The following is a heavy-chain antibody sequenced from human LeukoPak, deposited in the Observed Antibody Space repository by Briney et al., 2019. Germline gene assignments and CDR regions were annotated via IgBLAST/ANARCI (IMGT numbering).Heavy chain of an antibody. D-gene: IGHD3-10*01. CDR1: GFTFSTYS. Sequence: GGSLRLSCAASGFTFSTYSMNWVRQAPGKGLEWVSSISSGSSYIYYADSVKGRFTISRDNAKNSLYLQMNSLRAEDTAVYYCARVGDYYYYYMDVWGKGTTVTVSS. CDR2: ISSGSSYI. CDR3: ARVGDYYYYYMDV. V-gene: IGHV3-21*01. J-gene: IGHJ6*03.